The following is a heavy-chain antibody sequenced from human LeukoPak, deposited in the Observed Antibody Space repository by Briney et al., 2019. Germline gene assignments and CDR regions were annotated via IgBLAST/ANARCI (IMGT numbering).Heavy chain of an antibody. CDR2: IKQDGRLI. J-gene: IGHJ4*02. D-gene: IGHD3-16*01. CDR3: ASGGREDNMIFDF. V-gene: IGHV3-7*01. CDR1: RFTFSKYW. Sequence: GGSLRLSCSTFRFTFSKYWMTWVRQAPGKGLEWVASIKQDGRLIYYVDSVKGRFTISRDNANNLLYLQMNSLRVEDTAVYYCASGGREDNMIFDFWGQGTLVTVSS.